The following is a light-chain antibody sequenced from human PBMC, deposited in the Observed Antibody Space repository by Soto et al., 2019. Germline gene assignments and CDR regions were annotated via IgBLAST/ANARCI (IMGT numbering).Light chain of an antibody. J-gene: IGKJ4*01. CDR1: QGISSA. V-gene: IGKV1-13*02. CDR2: DAS. Sequence: AIQLTQSPSSLSASVGDRVTVTCRASQGISSALAWYQQEPGKAPKLLIYDASSLQSGVPSRFSGSGSGTDFTLTISSLQPEDSATYYCQQFYSDAITFGGGTKVEIK. CDR3: QQFYSDAIT.